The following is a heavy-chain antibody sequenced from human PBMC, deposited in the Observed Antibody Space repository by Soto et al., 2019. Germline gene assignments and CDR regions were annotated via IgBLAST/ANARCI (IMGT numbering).Heavy chain of an antibody. D-gene: IGHD3-22*01. CDR3: VRARSTDSRPDY. Sequence: GGSLRLSCAASGFTFSLYSMIWVRPAPGKGLEWVASITSSSSYIYYEDSLKGRFTISRDNAKNSLFLQLDSLRAEDTAVYFCVRARSTDSRPDYWGQGTLVTVSS. V-gene: IGHV3-21*01. J-gene: IGHJ4*02. CDR2: ITSSSSYI. CDR1: GFTFSLYS.